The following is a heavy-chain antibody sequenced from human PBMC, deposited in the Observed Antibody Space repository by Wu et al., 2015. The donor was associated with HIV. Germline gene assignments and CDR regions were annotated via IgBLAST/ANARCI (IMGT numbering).Heavy chain of an antibody. J-gene: IGHJ4*02. Sequence: QVQLVQSGAEVKKPGSSVKVSCTASGGTFSSFAISWVRQAPGQGLEWMGRIIPLFRTTNYAQEFQGRVTITADESTSTAFMELSSLRSEDTAVYYCARGPYSYGSGSYYLDYWGQGRWS. CDR3: ARGPYSYGSGSYYLDY. CDR1: GGTFSSFA. V-gene: IGHV1-69*13. D-gene: IGHD3-10*01. CDR2: IIPLFRTT.